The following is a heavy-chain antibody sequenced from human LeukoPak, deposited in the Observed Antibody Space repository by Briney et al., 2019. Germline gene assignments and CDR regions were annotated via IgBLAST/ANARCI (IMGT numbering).Heavy chain of an antibody. D-gene: IGHD6-13*01. V-gene: IGHV3-23*01. CDR3: AKDPIGSSYYGGDS. CDR2: ISGDGGST. CDR1: GFMFKIHA. Sequence: GGSLRLSCAASGFMFKIHAMSWVRQAPGEGLEWVSTISGDGGSTYYADSVKGRFTISRDNSKNTLYLQMNSLRAEDTAVYYCAKDPIGSSYYGGDSWGQGTLVTVFS. J-gene: IGHJ4*02.